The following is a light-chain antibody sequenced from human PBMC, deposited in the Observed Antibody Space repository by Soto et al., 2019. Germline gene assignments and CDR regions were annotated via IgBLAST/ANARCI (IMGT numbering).Light chain of an antibody. CDR3: QQFGSSPGFT. CDR1: QSINSRY. Sequence: EIVLTQSPGTLSLSPGERATLSCRASQSINSRYLAWYQQKPGQAPRLLIYGASSRATGIPDRFSGSGSGTDFILTISRLEPEDFAVYYCQQFGSSPGFTFGPGTIVDIK. V-gene: IGKV3-20*01. J-gene: IGKJ3*01. CDR2: GAS.